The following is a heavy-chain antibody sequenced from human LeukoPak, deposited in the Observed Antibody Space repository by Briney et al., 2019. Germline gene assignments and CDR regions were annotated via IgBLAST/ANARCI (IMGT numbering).Heavy chain of an antibody. CDR2: ISGRSSHV. CDR3: GRAFPPLRTSSPGDL. CDR1: GFTFDDFA. D-gene: IGHD3-16*01. V-gene: IGHV3-9*01. J-gene: IGHJ1*01. Sequence: GGSLRLSCAASGFTFDDFAMHWVRQVPGKGLEWVSGISGRSSHVYYGESVKGRFTISRDNAKNSLYLQLDSLGVEDTAVYYCGRAFPPLRTSSPGDLWGQGTLVTVSS.